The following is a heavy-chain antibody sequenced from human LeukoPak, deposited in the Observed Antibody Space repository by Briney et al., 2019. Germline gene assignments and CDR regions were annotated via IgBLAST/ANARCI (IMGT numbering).Heavy chain of an antibody. Sequence: PSETLSLTCTVSGGSISSSSYYWGWIRQPPGKGLEWIGSIYYSGSTYYNPSLKSRVTISVDTSKNQFSLKLSSVTAADTAVYYCARVKGGYSYGPHYFDYWGQGTLVTVSS. J-gene: IGHJ4*02. D-gene: IGHD5-18*01. CDR2: IYYSGST. V-gene: IGHV4-39*07. CDR3: ARVKGGYSYGPHYFDY. CDR1: GGSISSSSYY.